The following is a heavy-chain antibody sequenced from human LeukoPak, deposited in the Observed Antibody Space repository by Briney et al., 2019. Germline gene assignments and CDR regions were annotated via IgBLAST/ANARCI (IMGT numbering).Heavy chain of an antibody. CDR1: GGSISSYY. J-gene: IGHJ4*02. CDR2: IYYSGST. D-gene: IGHD3-10*01. Sequence: PSETLSLTCTVSGGSISSYYWSWIRQPPGKGLEWIGYIYYSGSTNYNPSLKSRVTISVDTSKNQFSLKLSSVTAADTAVYYCARGLYYYGSGSYYMYWGQGTLVTVSS. CDR3: ARGLYYYGSGSYYMY. V-gene: IGHV4-59*12.